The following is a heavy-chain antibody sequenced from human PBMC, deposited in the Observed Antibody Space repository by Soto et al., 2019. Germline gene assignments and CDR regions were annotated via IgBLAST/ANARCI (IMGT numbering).Heavy chain of an antibody. CDR1: GGSISSYY. CDR2: IYYSGST. D-gene: IGHD4-4*01. V-gene: IGHV4-59*01. CDR3: AASGGESTVTTFRTWFDY. Sequence: SETLSLTCTVSGGSISSYYWSWIRQPPGKGLEWIGYIYYSGSTNYNPSLKSRVTISVDTSKNQFSLKLSSVTAADTAVYYCAASGGESTVTTFRTWFDYWGQGTLVTVSS. J-gene: IGHJ4*02.